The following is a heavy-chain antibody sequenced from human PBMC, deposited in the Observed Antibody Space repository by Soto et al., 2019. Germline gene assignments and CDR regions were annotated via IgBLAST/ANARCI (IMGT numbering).Heavy chain of an antibody. Sequence: GGSPRLSCAASGFTFSSYAMHWVRQAPGKGLEWVAVISYDGSNKYYADSVKGRFTISRDNSKNTLYLQMNSLRAEDTAVYYCASGYSSGFVVYYGMDVWGRGTTVAVSS. CDR2: ISYDGSNK. D-gene: IGHD6-19*01. V-gene: IGHV3-30-3*01. CDR1: GFTFSSYA. J-gene: IGHJ6*02. CDR3: ASGYSSGFVVYYGMDV.